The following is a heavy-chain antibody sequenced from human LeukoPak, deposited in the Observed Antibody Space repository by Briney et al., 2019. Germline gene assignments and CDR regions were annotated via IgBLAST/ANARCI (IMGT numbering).Heavy chain of an antibody. V-gene: IGHV3-7*01. CDR3: ARSNAFDF. Sequence: GGSLRLSCAASGFTFGGFLMSWVRQAPGKGLEWVANIKYDGSEKSYVDSVKGRFTISRDNAKNSLFLQMNSLRVEDTAIYYCARSNAFDFWGQGTMVTVSS. J-gene: IGHJ3*01. CDR1: GFTFGGFL. CDR2: IKYDGSEK.